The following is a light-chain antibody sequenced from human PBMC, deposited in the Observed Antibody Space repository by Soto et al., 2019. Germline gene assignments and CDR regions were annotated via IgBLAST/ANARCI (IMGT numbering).Light chain of an antibody. V-gene: IGKV1-39*01. CDR3: QQSYSTPPT. CDR1: QSISSY. J-gene: IGKJ1*01. Sequence: DIQMTQSPSSLSASVGDRVTITCRASQSISSYLNWYQQKPGKAPKLLIYAASSLQSGVPSRFSGSGSGTDLTLTISSLQPKDFATYYCQQSYSTPPTFGQGTKVEIK. CDR2: AAS.